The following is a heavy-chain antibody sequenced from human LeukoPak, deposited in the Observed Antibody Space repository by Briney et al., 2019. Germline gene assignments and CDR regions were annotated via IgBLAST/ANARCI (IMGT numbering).Heavy chain of an antibody. D-gene: IGHD3-10*01. Sequence: ASVKVSCRASGYTXTHYGITWVRQAPGQGLEWMGWRSVYNGNTVYAQKFQGRVTLTTDISTSTAHMELRNLRSDDTAVYYCARGCGFGKTSESHFWYNWFDPWGQGTLVTVSS. V-gene: IGHV1-18*01. CDR3: ARGCGFGKTSESHFWYNWFDP. J-gene: IGHJ5*02. CDR2: RSVYNGNT. CDR1: GYTXTHYG.